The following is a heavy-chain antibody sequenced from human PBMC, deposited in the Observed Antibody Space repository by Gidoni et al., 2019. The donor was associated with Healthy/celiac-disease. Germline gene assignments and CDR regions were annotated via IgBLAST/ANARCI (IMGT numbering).Heavy chain of an antibody. V-gene: IGHV3-48*01. CDR1: GFTFSSYS. Sequence: EVQLVESGGGLVQPGGSLRLSCAASGFTFSSYSMNWFRQAPGKGLEWVSYISSSSSTIYYADSVKGRFTISRDNAKNSLYLQMNSLRAEDTAVYYCARDPGSRKVPAARSYWFDPWGQGTLVTVSS. CDR3: ARDPGSRKVPAARSYWFDP. CDR2: ISSSSSTI. J-gene: IGHJ5*02. D-gene: IGHD2-2*01.